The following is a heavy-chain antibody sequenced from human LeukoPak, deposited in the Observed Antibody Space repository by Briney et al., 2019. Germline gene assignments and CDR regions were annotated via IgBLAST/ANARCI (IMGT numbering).Heavy chain of an antibody. Sequence: SETLSLTCGVSGGSFSSHYWTWLRQPPGKGLEWIGEINPRGSTNYNPSLESRVTVPADTSRNQLPLSLTSVTAADSAVYFCARGLRQGSAWSWGPKEKSYQYMDVWGTGTTVSVSS. CDR2: INPRGST. CDR3: ARGLRQGSAWSWGPKEKSYQYMDV. CDR1: GGSFSSHY. J-gene: IGHJ6*04. D-gene: IGHD6-19*01. V-gene: IGHV4-34*01.